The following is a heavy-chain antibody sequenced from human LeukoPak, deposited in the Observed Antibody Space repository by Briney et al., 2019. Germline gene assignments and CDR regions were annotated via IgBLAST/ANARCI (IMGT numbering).Heavy chain of an antibody. CDR1: GFTFSTYA. D-gene: IGHD2-15*01. J-gene: IGHJ5*02. CDR3: ARVRVVAATSRWFDP. V-gene: IGHV3-23*01. CDR2: ISGSGGNT. Sequence: GGSLRLSCVASGFTFSTYAMSWVRQAPGKGLEWVSAISGSGGNTYYADSVKGRFTISRDSSKNTLYLQMNSLRAEDTAVYYCARVRVVAATSRWFDPWGQGTLVTVSS.